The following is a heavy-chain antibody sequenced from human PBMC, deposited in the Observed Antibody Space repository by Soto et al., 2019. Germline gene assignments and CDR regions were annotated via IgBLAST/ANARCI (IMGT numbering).Heavy chain of an antibody. CDR1: GGTFSSYA. Sequence: ASVKVSCKASGGTFSSYAISWVRQAPGQGLEWMGGIIPIFGTANHAQKFQGRVTITADESTSTAYMELSSLRSEDTAVYYCARTYYDILTGYYKTRDNWFDPWGQGTLVTVSS. D-gene: IGHD3-9*01. CDR3: ARTYYDILTGYYKTRDNWFDP. J-gene: IGHJ5*02. V-gene: IGHV1-69*13. CDR2: IIPIFGTA.